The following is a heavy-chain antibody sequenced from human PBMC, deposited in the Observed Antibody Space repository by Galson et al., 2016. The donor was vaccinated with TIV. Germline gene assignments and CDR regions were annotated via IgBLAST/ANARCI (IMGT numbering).Heavy chain of an antibody. CDR3: ARVYAGRSYRHLQD. CDR2: IYWHDTK. CDR1: WFSLRTSGVG. J-gene: IGHJ1*01. V-gene: IGHV2-5*01. Sequence: PPLVKPTQTLTLTCSFSWFSLRTSGVGVAWIRHLPGKALEWHPPIYWHDTKRYSPSLNSILTIPNYTTKNQVVLTMTTLDPADTATYCWARVYAGRSYRHLQDWGQGTLVTVST. D-gene: IGHD2-2*01.